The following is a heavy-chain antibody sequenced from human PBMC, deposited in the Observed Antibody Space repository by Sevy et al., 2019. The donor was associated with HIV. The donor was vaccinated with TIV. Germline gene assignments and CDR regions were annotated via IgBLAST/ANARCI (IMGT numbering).Heavy chain of an antibody. D-gene: IGHD2-15*01. Sequence: GGSLRLSCAASGFTFSTYAMNWVRQAPGKGLEWVSSISGSGRSTYYADSVEGRFTISRHNSKNTPYLQMNSLRADDTAVYYCAKGYCSGGSCPRDYYYYGMDVWGQGTTVTVSS. V-gene: IGHV3-23*01. CDR2: ISGSGRST. CDR3: AKGYCSGGSCPRDYYYYGMDV. CDR1: GFTFSTYA. J-gene: IGHJ6*02.